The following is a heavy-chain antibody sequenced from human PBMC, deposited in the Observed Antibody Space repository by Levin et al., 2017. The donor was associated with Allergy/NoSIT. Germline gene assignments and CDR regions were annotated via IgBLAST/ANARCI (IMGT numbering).Heavy chain of an antibody. J-gene: IGHJ4*02. CDR2: ISYDGSNK. D-gene: IGHD6-13*01. Sequence: SCAASGFTFSSYGMHWVRQAPGKGLEWVAVISYDGSNKYYADSVKGRFTISRDNSKNTLYLQMNSLRAEDTAVYYCAKDSEQQLVPNDYWGQGTLVTVSS. CDR1: GFTFSSYG. V-gene: IGHV3-30*18. CDR3: AKDSEQQLVPNDY.